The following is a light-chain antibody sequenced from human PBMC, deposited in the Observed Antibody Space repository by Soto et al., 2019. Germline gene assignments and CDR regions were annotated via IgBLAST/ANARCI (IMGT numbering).Light chain of an antibody. CDR1: SSDVGSYNY. J-gene: IGLJ2*01. CDR2: DVS. Sequence: QSALTQPPSASGSPGQSVTISCTGTSSDVGSYNYVSWYQQRPGKAPKLMIHDVSERPSGVPDRFSGSKSGNTASLTVSGLQAEDEADYYCNSFSGTNNLVFGGGTKVTVL. CDR3: NSFSGTNNLV. V-gene: IGLV2-8*01.